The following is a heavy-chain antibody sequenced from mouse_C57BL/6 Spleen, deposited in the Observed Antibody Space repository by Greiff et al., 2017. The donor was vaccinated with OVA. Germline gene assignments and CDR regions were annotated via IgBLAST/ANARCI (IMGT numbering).Heavy chain of an antibody. Sequence: EVQGVESGGGLVKPGGSLKLSCAASGFTFSDYGMHWVRQAPEKGLEWVAYISSGSSTIYYADTVKGRFTISRDNAKNTLFLQMTSLRSENTAMYYCAKTTVYAMDYWGQGTSVTVSS. CDR3: AKTTVYAMDY. CDR2: ISSGSSTI. J-gene: IGHJ4*01. V-gene: IGHV5-17*01. D-gene: IGHD1-1*01. CDR1: GFTFSDYG.